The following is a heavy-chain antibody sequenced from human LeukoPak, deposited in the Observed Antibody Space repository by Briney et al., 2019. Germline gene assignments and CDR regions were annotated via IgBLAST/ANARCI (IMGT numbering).Heavy chain of an antibody. V-gene: IGHV3-30*02. D-gene: IGHD2-15*01. Sequence: GGSLRLSCAASGFTFSSYNMNWVRQAPGKGLEWVAFIRYDGSNKYYADSVKGRFTISRDNSKNTLYLQMNSLRAEDTAVYYCAKDWVVRSFNYYYMDVWGKGTTVTVSS. CDR1: GFTFSSYN. CDR3: AKDWVVRSFNYYYMDV. CDR2: IRYDGSNK. J-gene: IGHJ6*03.